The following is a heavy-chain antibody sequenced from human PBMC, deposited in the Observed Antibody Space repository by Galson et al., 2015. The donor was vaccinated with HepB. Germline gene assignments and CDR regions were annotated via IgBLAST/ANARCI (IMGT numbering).Heavy chain of an antibody. J-gene: IGHJ4*02. V-gene: IGHV4-59*08. CDR2: IYYSGST. CDR3: ARHQYSSSWHYFDY. D-gene: IGHD6-13*01. CDR1: GGSISSYY. Sequence: SETLSLTCTVSGGSISSYYWSWIRQPPGKGLEWIGYIYYSGSTNYNPSLKSRVTISVDTSKNQFSLKLSSVTAADTAVYYCARHQYSSSWHYFDYWGQGTLVTVSS.